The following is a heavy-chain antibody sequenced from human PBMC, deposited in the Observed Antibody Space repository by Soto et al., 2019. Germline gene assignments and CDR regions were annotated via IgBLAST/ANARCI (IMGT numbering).Heavy chain of an antibody. CDR2: IYHSGST. D-gene: IGHD4-4*01. Sequence: SEALSLTCAVSGGSIISSNWWSWVRQPPGKGLEWIGEIYHSGSTNYNPSLKSRVTISVDKSKNQFSLKLSSVTAADTAVYYFARAYDYSSNWFDPWGQGTLVT. V-gene: IGHV4-4*02. CDR3: ARAYDYSSNWFDP. CDR1: GGSIISSNW. J-gene: IGHJ5*02.